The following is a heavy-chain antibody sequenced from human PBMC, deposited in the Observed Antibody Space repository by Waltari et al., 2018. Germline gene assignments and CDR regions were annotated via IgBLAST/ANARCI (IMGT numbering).Heavy chain of an antibody. CDR2: ISGSGGSR. V-gene: IGHV3-23*04. D-gene: IGHD3-3*01. CDR1: GFTFSSYA. Sequence: EVQLVESGGGLVQPGGSLRLSCAASGFTFSSYAMSWVRQAPGKGLEWVSAISGSGGSRYYAASVKCRLTISRDNSKNTLYLQMNSLSAEDTAVYYCARGLTIFGVVMMEYFQHWGQAPWSPSPQ. CDR3: ARGLTIFGVVMMEYFQH. J-gene: IGHJ1*01.